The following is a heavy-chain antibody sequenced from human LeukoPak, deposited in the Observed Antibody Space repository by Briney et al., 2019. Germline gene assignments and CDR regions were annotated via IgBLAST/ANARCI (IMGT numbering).Heavy chain of an antibody. CDR3: AKDLRPAWIQLWLIV. V-gene: IGHV3-30*18. J-gene: IGHJ3*01. CDR1: GFTFSSYG. Sequence: GGSLRLSCAASGFTFSSYGMRWVRQAPGKGLEWVAVISYDGSNKYYADSVKGRFTISRDNSKNTLYLQMNSLRAEDTAVYYCAKDLRPAWIQLWLIVWGQGTMVTVSS. D-gene: IGHD5-18*01. CDR2: ISYDGSNK.